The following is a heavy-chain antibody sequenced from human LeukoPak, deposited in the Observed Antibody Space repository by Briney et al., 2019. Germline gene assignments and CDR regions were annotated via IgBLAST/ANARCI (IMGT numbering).Heavy chain of an antibody. CDR2: IKSKTDGGTT. CDR3: TTDEHYYDSSGYYYDDY. Sequence: GGSLRLSCAASGFTFSNAWMSWVRQAPGKGLEWVGRIKSKTDGGTTDYAAPVKGRFTISRDGSKNTLYPQMNSLKTEDTAVHYCTTDEHYYDSSGYYYDDYWGQGTLVTVSS. CDR1: GFTFSNAW. V-gene: IGHV3-15*01. D-gene: IGHD3-22*01. J-gene: IGHJ4*02.